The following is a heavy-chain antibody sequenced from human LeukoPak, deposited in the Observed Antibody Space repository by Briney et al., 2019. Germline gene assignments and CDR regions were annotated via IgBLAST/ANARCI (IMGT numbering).Heavy chain of an antibody. Sequence: PGGSLRLSCAASGFTFSSYSMNWVRQAPGKGLEWVSSISSSSSYIYYADSVKGRFTISRDNAKNSLYLQMNSLRAEDTAVYYCARVRCSGGSCFFLDYWGQGTLVTVSS. CDR1: GFTFSSYS. CDR3: ARVRCSGGSCFFLDY. J-gene: IGHJ4*02. D-gene: IGHD2-15*01. CDR2: ISSSSSYI. V-gene: IGHV3-21*01.